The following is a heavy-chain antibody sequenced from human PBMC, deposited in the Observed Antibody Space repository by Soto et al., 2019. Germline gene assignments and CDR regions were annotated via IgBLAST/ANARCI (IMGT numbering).Heavy chain of an antibody. CDR3: ARIGTLDWIDDY. D-gene: IGHD1-1*01. Sequence: QVQLVQSGAEVKKPGSSVKVSCKASGGTFRSYVTSWVRHAPGQGLEWLGGIIPRYGTTYYAQTFQGRVTISADESTSTAFMELSSLRSEDTAGYYCARIGTLDWIDDYWGQGTLVTVSS. V-gene: IGHV1-69*12. J-gene: IGHJ4*02. CDR2: IIPRYGTT. CDR1: GGTFRSYV.